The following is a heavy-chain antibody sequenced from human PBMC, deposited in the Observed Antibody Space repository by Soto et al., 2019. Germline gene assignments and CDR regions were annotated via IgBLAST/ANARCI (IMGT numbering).Heavy chain of an antibody. Sequence: SETLSLTCATYGGSFDGYLWSWIRQPPGKGLEWIGEVHHSGRTKYNSSLKSRVTISGDMSKKQFSLKVNSVTAADTAVYYCARGQPYNYNYNYFDYWGQGTPVTVSS. V-gene: IGHV4-34*01. D-gene: IGHD1-7*01. CDR2: VHHSGRT. CDR3: ARGQPYNYNYNYFDY. CDR1: GGSFDGYL. J-gene: IGHJ4*02.